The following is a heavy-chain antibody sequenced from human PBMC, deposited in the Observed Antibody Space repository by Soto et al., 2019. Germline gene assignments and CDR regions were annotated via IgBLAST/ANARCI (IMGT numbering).Heavy chain of an antibody. CDR3: AAGDSGFQKYLND. J-gene: IGHJ4*02. Sequence: SVKVSCKASGFSFTTSAVQWVRQARGQRIEWIGWIVVVSGKTNYAQKFQERVTITRDMSTSTAHMELSSLRSEDTAVYYCAAGDSGFQKYLNDWGQGTQVTAPQ. CDR2: IVVVSGKT. CDR1: GFSFTTSA. V-gene: IGHV1-58*01. D-gene: IGHD5-12*01.